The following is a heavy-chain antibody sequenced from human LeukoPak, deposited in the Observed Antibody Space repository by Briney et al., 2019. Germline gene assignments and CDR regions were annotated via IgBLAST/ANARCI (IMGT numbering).Heavy chain of an antibody. V-gene: IGHV3-30-3*01. Sequence: PGRSLRLSCAASGFTFSSYSMHWVRQAPGKGLEWVAVISYDGSNKYYADSVKGRFTISRDNSKNTLYLQMNSLRAEDTAVYYCARSIVGATRGAFDIWGQGTMVTVSS. D-gene: IGHD1-26*01. CDR1: GFTFSSYS. CDR2: ISYDGSNK. J-gene: IGHJ3*02. CDR3: ARSIVGATRGAFDI.